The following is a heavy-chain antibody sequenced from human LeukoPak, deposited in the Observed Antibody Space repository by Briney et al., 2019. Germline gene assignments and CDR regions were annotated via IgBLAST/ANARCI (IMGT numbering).Heavy chain of an antibody. V-gene: IGHV4-4*02. CDR3: ARGDYGGNSDDSFDI. CDR1: GGSISSINW. J-gene: IGHJ3*02. D-gene: IGHD4-23*01. CDR2: IFHSGST. Sequence: SGTLSLTCAVSGGSISSINWWHWVRQPPGKGLEWIGEIFHSGSTNYNPSLKSRVTISVDKSKNQFSLKLSSVTAADTAVYYCARGDYGGNSDDSFDIWGQGTMVTVSS.